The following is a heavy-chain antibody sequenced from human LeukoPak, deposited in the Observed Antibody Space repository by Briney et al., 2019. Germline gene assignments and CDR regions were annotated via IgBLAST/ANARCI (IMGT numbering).Heavy chain of an antibody. CDR3: ARQLGYCSSTSCYADKVDY. CDR2: IYYSGST. CDR1: GGSISSSSYY. D-gene: IGHD2-2*01. J-gene: IGHJ4*02. V-gene: IGHV4-39*01. Sequence: SETLSLTCTVSGGSISSSSYYWGWIRQPPGKGLEWIGSIYYSGSTYYNPSLKSRVTISVDTSKNQFSLKLSSVTAADTAVYYCARQLGYCSSTSCYADKVDYWGQGTLVTVSS.